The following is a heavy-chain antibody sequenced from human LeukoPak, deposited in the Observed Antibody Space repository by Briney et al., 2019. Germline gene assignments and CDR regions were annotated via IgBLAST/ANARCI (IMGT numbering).Heavy chain of an antibody. J-gene: IGHJ3*02. CDR3: ARDWEVRGVGAFDI. CDR1: GGSISSSSYY. CDR2: IYYSGST. V-gene: IGHV4-39*07. D-gene: IGHD3-10*01. Sequence: SETLSLICTVSGGSISSSSYYWGWIRQPPGKGLEWIGSIYYSGSTYYNPSLKSRVTISVDRSKNQFSLKLSSVTAADTAVYYCARDWEVRGVGAFDIWGQGTMVTVSS.